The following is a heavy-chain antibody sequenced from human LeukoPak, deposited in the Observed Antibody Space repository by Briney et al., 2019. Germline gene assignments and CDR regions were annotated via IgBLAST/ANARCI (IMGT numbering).Heavy chain of an antibody. Sequence: KPSETLSLTCAVYGGSFSAYYWSWIRQPPGKGLEWIGEINHSGSTNYNPSLKSRVTISVDKSKNQFSLKLHSVTAADTAVYYCGLKGFGGGYYYMDVWGKGTTVTVSS. CDR1: GGSFSAYY. D-gene: IGHD3-10*01. CDR2: INHSGST. CDR3: GLKGFGGGYYYMDV. J-gene: IGHJ6*03. V-gene: IGHV4-34*01.